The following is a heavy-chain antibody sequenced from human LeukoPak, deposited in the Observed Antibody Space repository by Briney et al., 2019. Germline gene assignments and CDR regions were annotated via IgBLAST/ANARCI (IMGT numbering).Heavy chain of an antibody. CDR2: INHSGST. CDR3: ARGSDSSGYYSPVDY. J-gene: IGHJ4*02. CDR1: GGSFSGNY. V-gene: IGHV4-34*01. Sequence: NSSETLSLTCAVYGGSFSGNYWSWIRQPPGKGLEWIGEINHSGSTNYSPSLESRVTMSVDTSKNQFSLKLSSVTAADTAVYYCARGSDSSGYYSPVDYWGQGTLVTVSS. D-gene: IGHD3-22*01.